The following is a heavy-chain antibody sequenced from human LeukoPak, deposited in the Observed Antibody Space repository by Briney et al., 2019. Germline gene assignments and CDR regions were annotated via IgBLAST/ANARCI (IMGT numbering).Heavy chain of an antibody. Sequence: PSETLSLTCAVPGYSISSGYYWGWIRQPPGKGLEWIGSIYHSGSTYYNPSLKSRVTISVDTSKNQFSLKLSSVTAADTAVYYCAREIGYSYGSNWFDPWGQGTLVTVSS. CDR1: GYSISSGYY. J-gene: IGHJ5*02. CDR2: IYHSGST. D-gene: IGHD5-18*01. V-gene: IGHV4-38-2*02. CDR3: AREIGYSYGSNWFDP.